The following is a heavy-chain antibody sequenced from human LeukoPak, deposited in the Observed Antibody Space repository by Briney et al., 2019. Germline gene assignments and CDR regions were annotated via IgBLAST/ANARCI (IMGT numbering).Heavy chain of an antibody. V-gene: IGHV3-30*03. CDR2: ISYDGSNE. Sequence: GGSLRLSCAASGFTFSTYGMHWVRQAPGKGLEWVALISYDGSNEYYADSVKGRFTISRDNSKNTLFLQMNSLGAEDTAVYYCARGSGSAFDYWGQGTLVTVSS. D-gene: IGHD2-15*01. CDR3: ARGSGSAFDY. J-gene: IGHJ4*02. CDR1: GFTFSTYG.